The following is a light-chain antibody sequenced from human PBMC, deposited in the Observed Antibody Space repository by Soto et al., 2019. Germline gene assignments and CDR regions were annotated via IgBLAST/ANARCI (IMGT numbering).Light chain of an antibody. Sequence: EIVMTQSPATLSVSPGERATLTCRASPSVSSDLAGYQQTPGQSTRLLIYGTSTRATDIPARFSGSGSGTEFTLTISSLKSEDFAVYYCQQYNKWPLTFGPGTNVYI. CDR2: GTS. J-gene: IGKJ3*01. CDR3: QQYNKWPLT. V-gene: IGKV3-15*01. CDR1: PSVSSD.